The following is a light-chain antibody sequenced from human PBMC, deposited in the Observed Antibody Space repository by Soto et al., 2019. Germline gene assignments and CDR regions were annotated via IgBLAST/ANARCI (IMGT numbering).Light chain of an antibody. Sequence: QSALTQPASESGSPGQWITISCTGTSSDVRDYNYVSWYQHHPGKAPQLMIYDVSDRPSGVSNRFSGSKSGTTASLTISGLQAEDEADYYCGSYTSSSTYVFGTGTKLTVL. V-gene: IGLV2-14*03. CDR3: GSYTSSSTYV. CDR1: SSDVRDYNY. CDR2: DVS. J-gene: IGLJ1*01.